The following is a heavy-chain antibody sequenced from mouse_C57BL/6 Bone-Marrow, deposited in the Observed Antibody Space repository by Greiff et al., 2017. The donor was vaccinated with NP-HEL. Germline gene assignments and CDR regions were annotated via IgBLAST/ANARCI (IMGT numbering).Heavy chain of an antibody. Sequence: DVMLVESGGGLVKPGGSLKLSCAASGFTFSSYTMSWVRQTPEKRLEWVATISGGGGNTYYPDSVKGRFTISRDNAKNTLYLQMSSLRSEDTALYYCARQPFYDYDPAWFAYWGQGTLVTVSA. D-gene: IGHD2-4*01. V-gene: IGHV5-9*01. CDR3: ARQPFYDYDPAWFAY. J-gene: IGHJ3*01. CDR1: GFTFSSYT. CDR2: ISGGGGNT.